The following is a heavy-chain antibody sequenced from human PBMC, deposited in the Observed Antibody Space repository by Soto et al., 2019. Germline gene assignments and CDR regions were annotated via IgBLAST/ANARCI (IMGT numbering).Heavy chain of an antibody. CDR3: TSGLGHCGRTSCYTWGYYFDH. Sequence: EVQLVESGGGLVKPGGSLRLSCAASGFTFNNAWMSWVRQAPGKGLEWVGRIKTRSDGETTDYGAPVKGRFTISRDDSKNTLYLQMNSLKIEDKAVYYCTSGLGHCGRTSCYTWGYYFDHWGQGSLVSVSS. D-gene: IGHD2-2*02. CDR1: GFTFNNAW. V-gene: IGHV3-15*05. J-gene: IGHJ4*02. CDR2: IKTRSDGETT.